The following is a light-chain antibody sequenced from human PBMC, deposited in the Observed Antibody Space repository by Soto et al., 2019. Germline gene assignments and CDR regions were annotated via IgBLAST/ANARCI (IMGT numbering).Light chain of an antibody. J-gene: IGLJ3*02. Sequence: QSALTQPASVSGSPGQSITISCTGTSSDVGSYNLVSWYRQHPGKAPKLMIYEGGKRPSGVSDRFSGSKSGNTASLTISGLQAEDEADYYCCTYAGGTTWVFGGGTKLTVL. V-gene: IGLV2-23*01. CDR1: SSDVGSYNL. CDR2: EGG. CDR3: CTYAGGTTWV.